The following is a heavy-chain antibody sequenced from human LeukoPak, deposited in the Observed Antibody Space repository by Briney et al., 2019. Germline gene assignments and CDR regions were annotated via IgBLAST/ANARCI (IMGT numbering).Heavy chain of an antibody. D-gene: IGHD6-13*01. CDR3: ARESAAGTCDY. J-gene: IGHJ4*02. V-gene: IGHV3-33*01. CDR1: GFTFSSYD. CDR2: LWYDGSNR. Sequence: GGSLRLSCAASGFTFSSYDMHWVRQAPGKGLEWVAVLWYDGSNRYYADSVKGRFTISRDNSKNTLYLQMNSLRAEDTAVYYCARESAAGTCDYWGQGTLVTVSS.